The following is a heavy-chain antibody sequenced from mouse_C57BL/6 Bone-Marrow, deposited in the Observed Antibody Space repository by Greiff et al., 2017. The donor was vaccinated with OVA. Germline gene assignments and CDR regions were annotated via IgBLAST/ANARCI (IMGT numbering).Heavy chain of an antibody. J-gene: IGHJ4*01. CDR2: ISNGGGST. V-gene: IGHV5-12*01. CDR1: GFTFSDYY. CDR3: ASQGDY. Sequence: EVKLMESGGGLVQPGGSLKLSCAASGFTFSDYYMYWVRQTPEKRLEWVAYISNGGGSTYYPDTVKGRFTISRDNAKNTLYLQMSRLKSEDTAMYYCASQGDYWGQGTSVTVSS.